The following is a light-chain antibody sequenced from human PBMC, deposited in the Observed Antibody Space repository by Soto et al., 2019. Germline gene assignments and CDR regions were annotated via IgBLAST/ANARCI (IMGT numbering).Light chain of an antibody. CDR1: QSVSSSY. J-gene: IGKJ2*01. Sequence: EIVLTQSPGTLSLSPGERATLSCRASQSVSSSYLAWYQQKPGQAPRLLIYGASSRATGIPDRFSGSGSGTYYTLTISRLETEDFAVYYCQQYGSSPTSVSYTFGQGTKLEIK. CDR3: QQYGSSPTSVSYT. CDR2: GAS. V-gene: IGKV3-20*01.